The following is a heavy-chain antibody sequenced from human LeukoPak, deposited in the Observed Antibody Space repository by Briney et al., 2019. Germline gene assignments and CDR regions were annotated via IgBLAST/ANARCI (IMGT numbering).Heavy chain of an antibody. V-gene: IGHV3-30*18. CDR2: ISYDGSNK. CDR1: GFTFSSYG. Sequence: GGSLRLSCAASGFTFSSYGMHWVRQAPGKGLEWVAVISYDGSNKYYADSVKGRFTISRDNSKNTLYLQMNSLRAEDTAVYYCAKVCIAAAAEEAFDYWGQGTLVTVSS. J-gene: IGHJ4*02. CDR3: AKVCIAAAAEEAFDY. D-gene: IGHD6-13*01.